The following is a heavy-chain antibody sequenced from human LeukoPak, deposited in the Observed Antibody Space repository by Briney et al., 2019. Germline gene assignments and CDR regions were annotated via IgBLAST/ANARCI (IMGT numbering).Heavy chain of an antibody. CDR2: INPYSGET. CDR1: GFTFFTDSY. V-gene: IGHV1-2*02. Sequence: ASVRVSFTAAGFTFFTDSYVHWVRQAPGQGLEWMGWINPYSGETHYSQKFQGRVTMTRDTSISALYMELRWLTSDDTATYYCARVIPAPTVWGQGTTVTVSS. D-gene: IGHD2-2*02. J-gene: IGHJ6*02. CDR3: ARVIPAPTV.